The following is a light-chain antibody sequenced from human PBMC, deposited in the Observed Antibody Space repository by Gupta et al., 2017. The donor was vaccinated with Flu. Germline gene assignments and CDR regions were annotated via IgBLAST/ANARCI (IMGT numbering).Light chain of an antibody. CDR2: GVS. J-gene: IGKJ2*01. V-gene: IGKV3-15*01. CDR3: QQYNNWPYT. CDR1: QIVSIN. Sequence: PATLCVCPGDRDPLSCRASQIVSINLAWYQQKPGQAPLLLIYGVSTRATGIPARFSGSGSGTEFTLTISSLQSEDFAVYYCQQYNNWPYTFGQGTKLEIK.